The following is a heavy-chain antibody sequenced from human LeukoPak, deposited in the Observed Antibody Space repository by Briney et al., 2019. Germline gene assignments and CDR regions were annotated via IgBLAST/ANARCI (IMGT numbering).Heavy chain of an antibody. CDR1: GFTFSTYA. CDR2: ISGSGGRT. V-gene: IGHV3-23*01. CDR3: ARDPSYGGGNYFDY. D-gene: IGHD2-21*01. J-gene: IGHJ4*02. Sequence: GGSLRLSCAASGFTFSTYAMSWVRQAPGKGLEWVSAISGSGGRTYYADSVKGRFTISRDNSKNTLYLQMNSLRAEDTAVYYCARDPSYGGGNYFDYWGQGTLVTVSS.